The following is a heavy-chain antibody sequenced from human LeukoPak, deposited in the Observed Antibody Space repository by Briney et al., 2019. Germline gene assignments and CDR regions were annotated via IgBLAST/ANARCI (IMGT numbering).Heavy chain of an antibody. CDR1: GGSISSYY. D-gene: IGHD6-19*01. J-gene: IGHJ3*02. Sequence: SETLSLTCTVSGGSISSYYWSWIRQPPGKGLEWIGYIYYSGSTNYNPSLKSRVTISVDTSKNQFSLKLNSVTAADTAVYYCATLYSSGWYGTFDIWGQGTMVTVSS. CDR2: IYYSGST. CDR3: ATLYSSGWYGTFDI. V-gene: IGHV4-59*12.